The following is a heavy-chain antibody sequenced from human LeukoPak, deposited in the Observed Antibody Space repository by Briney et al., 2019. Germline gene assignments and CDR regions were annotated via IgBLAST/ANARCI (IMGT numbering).Heavy chain of an antibody. J-gene: IGHJ4*02. CDR3: ARTRDGPFAY. CDR2: ISNSGSSI. CDR1: GFTFSSYE. Sequence: GGSLRPSCAASGFTFSSYEMNWVRQAPGKGLEWLSHISNSGSSIRYADSVKGRFTISRDNAKNSLYLQMNSLRVEDTAVYYCARTRDGPFAYWGQGTLVTVSS. V-gene: IGHV3-48*03. D-gene: IGHD5-24*01.